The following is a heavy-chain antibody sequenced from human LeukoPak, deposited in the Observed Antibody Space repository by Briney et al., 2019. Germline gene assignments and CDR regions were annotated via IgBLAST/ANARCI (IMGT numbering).Heavy chain of an antibody. Sequence: GGSLRLSCAASGFTVSSNYMSWVRQAPGKGLEWVSAISGSGGSTYYADSVKGRFTISRDNSKNTLYLQMNSLRAEDTAVYYCAKDRLGDIVVVPAARFDPWGQGTLVTVPS. CDR1: GFTVSSNY. CDR3: AKDRLGDIVVVPAARFDP. V-gene: IGHV3-23*01. CDR2: ISGSGGST. D-gene: IGHD2-2*01. J-gene: IGHJ5*02.